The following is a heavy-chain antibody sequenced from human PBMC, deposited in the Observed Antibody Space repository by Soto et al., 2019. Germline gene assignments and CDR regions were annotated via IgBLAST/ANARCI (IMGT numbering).Heavy chain of an antibody. CDR3: ARLVTTVTTFDF. CDR2: VYYSGST. Sequence: PSETLSLTCTVSGGSISTTSYYWGWIRQPPGKGLEWIGNVYYSGSTYYNPSLTSRVTISVDTSKNQFSLRLSSVTATDTAVYFCARLVTTVTTFDFWGQRTLVTVSS. CDR1: GGSISTTSYY. V-gene: IGHV4-39*01. D-gene: IGHD4-4*01. J-gene: IGHJ5*01.